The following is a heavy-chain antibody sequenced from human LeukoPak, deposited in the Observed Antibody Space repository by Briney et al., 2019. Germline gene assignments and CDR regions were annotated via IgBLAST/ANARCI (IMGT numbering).Heavy chain of an antibody. J-gene: IGHJ4*02. D-gene: IGHD5-12*01. CDR2: LTPICGTA. Sequence: SVKVSCKVSGGTFSTYEINWVRQAPGQGRGSLGGLTPICGTANYAQKFQGRVKITADESPSTGCMELSSLTSEETAVYYCARPEVATTFFDFWGQGTLVTASS. CDR3: ARPEVATTFFDF. CDR1: GGTFSTYE. V-gene: IGHV1-69*13.